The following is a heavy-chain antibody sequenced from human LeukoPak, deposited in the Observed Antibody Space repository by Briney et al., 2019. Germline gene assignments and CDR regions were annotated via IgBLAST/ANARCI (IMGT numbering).Heavy chain of an antibody. J-gene: IGHJ4*02. CDR2: VWYDGSNK. CDR3: ARAGRNSNGRFAY. Sequence: GGSLRLSCAASGFTFSSYGMHWVRQAPGKGLEWVAVVWYDGSNKYYADSVKGRFTISRDNSKNTLYLQMNSLGAEDTAVYYCARAGRNSNGRFAYWGQGTLVTVSS. V-gene: IGHV3-33*01. D-gene: IGHD4-11*01. CDR1: GFTFSSYG.